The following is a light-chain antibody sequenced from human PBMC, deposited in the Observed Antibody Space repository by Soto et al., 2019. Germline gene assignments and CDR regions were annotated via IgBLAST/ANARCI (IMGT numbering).Light chain of an antibody. CDR3: CSHAGSYTYV. CDR1: SSDVGGYNY. Sequence: QSVLTQPRSLSGSPGQSLTISCTGTSSDVGGYNYVSWYQQYPGKVPKLMIYDVTKRPSGVPGRFSGSKSGNTASLTISGLQAEDEADYYCCSHAGSYTYVFGTGTKVTVL. J-gene: IGLJ1*01. V-gene: IGLV2-11*01. CDR2: DVT.